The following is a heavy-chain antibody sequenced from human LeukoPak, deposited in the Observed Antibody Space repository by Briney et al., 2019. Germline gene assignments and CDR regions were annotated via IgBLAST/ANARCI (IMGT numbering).Heavy chain of an antibody. V-gene: IGHV1-69*05. D-gene: IGHD4-11*01. J-gene: IGHJ6*03. CDR3: ARGYSKYYYYMDV. Sequence: AVKVSCKASGGTFISYAISWVRQAPGQGLEWMGGIIPIFGTANYAQKFQGRVTITTDESTSTAYMELSSLRSEDTAVYSCARGYSKYYYYMDVWGKGTTVTVSS. CDR2: IIPIFGTA. CDR1: GGTFISYA.